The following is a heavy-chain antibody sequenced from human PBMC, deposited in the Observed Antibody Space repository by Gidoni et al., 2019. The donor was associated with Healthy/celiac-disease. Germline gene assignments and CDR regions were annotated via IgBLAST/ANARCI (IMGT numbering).Heavy chain of an antibody. D-gene: IGHD3-10*01. CDR3: ARAGLLWPADGMDV. CDR1: GGSFSGYY. J-gene: IGHJ6*02. Sequence: QVQLQQWGAGLLKPSETLSLTCAVYGGSFSGYYWSWIRQPPGKGLEWIGEINHSGSTNYNPSLKSRVTISVDTSKNQFSLKLSSVTAADTAVYYCARAGLLWPADGMDVWGQGTTVTVSS. CDR2: INHSGST. V-gene: IGHV4-34*01.